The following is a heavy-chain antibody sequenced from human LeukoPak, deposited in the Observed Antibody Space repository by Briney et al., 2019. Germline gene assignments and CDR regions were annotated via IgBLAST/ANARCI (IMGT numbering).Heavy chain of an antibody. V-gene: IGHV1-69*05. CDR2: IIPIFGTA. Sequence: SVKVSCKASGGTFSSYAISWVRQAPGQGLEWMGGIIPIFGTANYAQKFQGRVTITTDESTSTAYMELRSLRSDDTAVYYCARADTAMVWTLDYWGQGTLVTVSS. CDR1: GGTFSSYA. D-gene: IGHD5-18*01. J-gene: IGHJ4*02. CDR3: ARADTAMVWTLDY.